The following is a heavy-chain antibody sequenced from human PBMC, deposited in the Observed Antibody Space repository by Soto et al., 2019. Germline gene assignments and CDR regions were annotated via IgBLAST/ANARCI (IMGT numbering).Heavy chain of an antibody. CDR2: INQDGSEK. J-gene: IGHJ3*02. CDR1: GFTFSSYW. D-gene: IGHD2-2*01. V-gene: IGHV3-7*03. Sequence: GGSLRLSCAASGFTFSSYWMSWVRQAPGKGLEWVANINQDGSEKYYVDSVKGRFTISRDNAKNSVYLQMNSLRAEDTAVYYCARGGRYCSSTSCYDAFDIWGQGTMVTVSS. CDR3: ARGGRYCSSTSCYDAFDI.